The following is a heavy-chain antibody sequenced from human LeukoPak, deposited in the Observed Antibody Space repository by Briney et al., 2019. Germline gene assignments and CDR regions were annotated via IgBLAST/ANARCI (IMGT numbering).Heavy chain of an antibody. Sequence: GGSLRLSCAASGFTFSSHWMHWVRQAPGMGLAWVSRINIDGSGTTYADSVKGRFTISRDNAKNTLYLQMNSLRVEDTAVYYCARRSAAAANGGFDYWGQGTLVTVSS. J-gene: IGHJ4*02. CDR3: ARRSAAAANGGFDY. V-gene: IGHV3-74*01. CDR1: GFTFSSHW. D-gene: IGHD6-13*01. CDR2: INIDGSGT.